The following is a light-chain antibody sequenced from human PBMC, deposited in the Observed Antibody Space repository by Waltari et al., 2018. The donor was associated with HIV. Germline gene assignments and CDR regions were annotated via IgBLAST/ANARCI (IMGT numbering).Light chain of an antibody. CDR2: NGS. J-gene: IGLJ1*01. V-gene: IGLV3-21*02. CDR3: HVWDRSSDHHV. Sequence: SYVLTQPPSVSVAPGQTARITCGGNKIGSKSVHWYQQKAGQAPVLVVYNGSDRPSGIPERFSGFRSGNTATLTISRVEAGDEADYYCHVWDRSSDHHVFGTGTKVTVL. CDR1: KIGSKS.